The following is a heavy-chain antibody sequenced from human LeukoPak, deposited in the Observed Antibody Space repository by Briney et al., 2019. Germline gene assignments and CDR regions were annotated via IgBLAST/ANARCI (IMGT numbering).Heavy chain of an antibody. J-gene: IGHJ4*02. CDR1: GFTFSSYW. D-gene: IGHD2-2*01. CDR3: ARDEGYCSSTSCYLLDY. V-gene: IGHV3-7*01. CDR2: IKQDGSEK. Sequence: GGSLRLSCAASGFTFSSYWMSWVRQAPRKGLEWVANIKQDGSEKYYVDSVKGRFTISRDNAKNSLYLQMNSLRAEDTAVYYCARDEGYCSSTSCYLLDYWGQGTQVTVSS.